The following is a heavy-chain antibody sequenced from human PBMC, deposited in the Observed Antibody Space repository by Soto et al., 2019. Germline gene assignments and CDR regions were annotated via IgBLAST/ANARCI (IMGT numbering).Heavy chain of an antibody. V-gene: IGHV3-23*01. CDR3: AKGGGITVTTNWYFDL. D-gene: IGHD4-17*01. J-gene: IGHJ2*01. CDR1: EFTFSNYA. CDR2: IRGRAGDT. Sequence: EVQLLESGGGLVQPGGSLRLSCAASEFTFSNYAMTWVRQAPGKGLEWVSAIRGRAGDTYYADSVEGRFTISRDNSKNTLYLEMNGLRAEDTAVYYCAKGGGITVTTNWYFDLWGRGTLVTVSS.